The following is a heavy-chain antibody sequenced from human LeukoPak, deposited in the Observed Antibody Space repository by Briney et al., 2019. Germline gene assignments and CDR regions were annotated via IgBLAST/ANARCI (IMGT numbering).Heavy chain of an antibody. CDR1: GFTFSSYA. CDR3: ARAERGGYSGYDYGMDL. Sequence: GGSLRLSCAASGFTFSSYAMHWVRQAPGKGLEWVAVILYDGSNTYYADSVKGRFTISRDNSKNTLYLQMNSLRAEDTAVYYCARAERGGYSGYDYGMDLWGKGTTVTVSS. CDR2: ILYDGSNT. D-gene: IGHD5-12*01. V-gene: IGHV3-30*04. J-gene: IGHJ6*04.